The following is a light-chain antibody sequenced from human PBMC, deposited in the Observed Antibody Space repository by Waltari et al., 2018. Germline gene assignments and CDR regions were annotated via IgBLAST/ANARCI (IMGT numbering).Light chain of an antibody. CDR2: NTH. V-gene: IGLV1-44*01. J-gene: IGLJ2*01. CDR1: NSNFGTPA. Sequence: SVATQSLSASGTPGQTVSFPCPGDNSNFGTPAIPWYKHLPGTPPTLLIDNTHQRVSGVPDRFSASKSGTSASLAISGLQTDDEADYYCAAWDDSVKDWKFGGGTRRTVL. CDR3: AAWDDSVKDWK.